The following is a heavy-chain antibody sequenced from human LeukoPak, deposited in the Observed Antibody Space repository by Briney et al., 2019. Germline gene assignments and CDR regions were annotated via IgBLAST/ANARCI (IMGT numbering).Heavy chain of an antibody. J-gene: IGHJ3*02. CDR2: MSSTGTTI. CDR1: GSTFSDYH. V-gene: IGHV3-11*04. CDR3: VRDGTFDI. Sequence: PGESLRLSCAASGSTFSDYHMSWIRQGPGKGLEWVSYMSSTGTTIYYADSVKGRFTISRDNAKNSLFLQMNSLRADDTALYYCVRDGTFDIWGQGTMVTVSS.